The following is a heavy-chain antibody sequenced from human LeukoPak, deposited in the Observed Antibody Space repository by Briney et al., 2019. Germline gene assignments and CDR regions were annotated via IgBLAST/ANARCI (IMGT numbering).Heavy chain of an antibody. Sequence: SETLSLTCTVSGGSISSYYWSWIRQPPGKGLEWIWYIYYSGSTNYNPSLKSRVTISVDTSKNQLSLKLSSVTAADTAVYYCARDAGRGYDFWSGYYDSSISYYMDVWGKGTTVTVSS. V-gene: IGHV4-59*01. J-gene: IGHJ6*03. D-gene: IGHD3-3*01. CDR3: ARDAGRGYDFWSGYYDSSISYYMDV. CDR2: IYYSGST. CDR1: GGSISSYY.